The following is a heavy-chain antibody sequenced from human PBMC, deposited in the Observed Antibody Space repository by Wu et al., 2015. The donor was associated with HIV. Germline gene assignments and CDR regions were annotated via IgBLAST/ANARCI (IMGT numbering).Heavy chain of an antibody. V-gene: IGHV1-69*18. CDR1: GGTFSSYA. Sequence: QVQLVQSGAEVKKPGSSVKVSCKASGGTFSSYAISWVRQAPGQGLEWMGRIIPIFGTANYAQKFQGRVTITADESTSTAYMELSSLRSEDTAVYYCARANLYGSGTHPGAFDIWGQGTMVTVSS. CDR2: IIPIFGTA. CDR3: ARANLYGSGTHPGAFDI. D-gene: IGHD3-10*01. J-gene: IGHJ3*02.